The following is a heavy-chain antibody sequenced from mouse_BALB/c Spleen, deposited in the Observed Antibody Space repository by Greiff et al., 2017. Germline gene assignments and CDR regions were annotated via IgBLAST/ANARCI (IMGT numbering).Heavy chain of an antibody. V-gene: IGHV14-3*02. Sequence: IQLQQSGAELVKPGASVKLSCTASGFNIKDTYMHWVKQRPEQGLEWIGRIDPANGNTKYDPKFQGKATITADTSSNTAYLQLSSLTSEDTAVYYCARKYYFDYWGQGTTLTVSS. CDR3: ARKYYFDY. CDR1: GFNIKDTY. J-gene: IGHJ2*01. CDR2: IDPANGNT.